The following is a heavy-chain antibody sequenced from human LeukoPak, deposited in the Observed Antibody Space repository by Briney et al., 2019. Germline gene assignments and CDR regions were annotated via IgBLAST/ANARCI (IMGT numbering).Heavy chain of an antibody. CDR2: ISYDGSNK. V-gene: IGHV3-30-3*01. CDR1: GFTFSSSA. CDR3: AREGSIAAKRVLVY. Sequence: GGSLRLSCAASGFTFSSSAMHWVRQAPDKGLEWVAVISYDGSNKYYADSVKGRFTISRDNSKNTLYLQMNSLRAEDTAVYYCAREGSIAAKRVLVYWGQGTLVTVSS. J-gene: IGHJ4*02. D-gene: IGHD6-6*01.